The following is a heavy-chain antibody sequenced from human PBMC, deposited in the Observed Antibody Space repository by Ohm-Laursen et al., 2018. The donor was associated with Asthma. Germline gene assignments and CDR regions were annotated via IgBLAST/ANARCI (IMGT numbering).Heavy chain of an antibody. V-gene: IGHV1-8*02. CDR3: ARSGPGLDYYGMDV. D-gene: IGHD3-10*01. Sequence: ASVKVSCKASGYTFTSYAMHWVRQAPGQRLEWMGWMNPNSGNTGYAQKFQGRVTMTRNTSISTAYMELSSLRSEDTAVYYCARSGPGLDYYGMDVWGQGTTVTVSS. J-gene: IGHJ6*02. CDR2: MNPNSGNT. CDR1: GYTFTSYA.